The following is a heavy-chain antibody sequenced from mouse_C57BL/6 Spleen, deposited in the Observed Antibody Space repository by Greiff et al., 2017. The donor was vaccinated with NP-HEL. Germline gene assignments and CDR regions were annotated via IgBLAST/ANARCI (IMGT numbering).Heavy chain of an antibody. D-gene: IGHD2-4*01. CDR2: IYPYNGVS. V-gene: IGHV1-31*01. Sequence: EVQLQESGPELVKPGASVKISCKASGYSFTGYYMHWVKQSHGNILDWIGYIYPYNGVSSYNQKFKGKATLTVDKSSSTAYMELRSLTSEDSAVYYCARSGYDYDGDYFDYWGQGTTLTVSS. J-gene: IGHJ2*01. CDR1: GYSFTGYY. CDR3: ARSGYDYDGDYFDY.